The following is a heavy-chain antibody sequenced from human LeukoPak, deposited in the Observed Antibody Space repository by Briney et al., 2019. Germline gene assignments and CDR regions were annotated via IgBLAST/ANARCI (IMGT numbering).Heavy chain of an antibody. D-gene: IGHD3-22*01. Sequence: SETLSLTCTVSGGSISSYYWSWIRQPPGKGLEWIGYIYYSGSTNYNPSLKSRVTISVDTSKTQFSLKLSSATAADTAVYYCARGLRDQYYYDSSGYYYFDYWGQGTLVTVSS. J-gene: IGHJ4*02. CDR2: IYYSGST. V-gene: IGHV4-59*01. CDR3: ARGLRDQYYYDSSGYYYFDY. CDR1: GGSISSYY.